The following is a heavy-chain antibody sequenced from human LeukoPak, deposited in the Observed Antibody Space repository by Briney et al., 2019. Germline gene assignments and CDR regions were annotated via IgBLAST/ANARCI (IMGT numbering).Heavy chain of an antibody. V-gene: IGHV3-23*01. CDR1: GFTFSSYG. Sequence: GGTLRLSCAASGFTFSSYGMSWVRQAPGKGLEWVSAISGSGGSTYYADSVKGRFTISRDNSKNTLYLQMNSLRAEDTAVYYCAKHRAAMVTSSFDPWGQGTLVTVSS. CDR3: AKHRAAMVTSSFDP. CDR2: ISGSGGST. D-gene: IGHD5-18*01. J-gene: IGHJ5*02.